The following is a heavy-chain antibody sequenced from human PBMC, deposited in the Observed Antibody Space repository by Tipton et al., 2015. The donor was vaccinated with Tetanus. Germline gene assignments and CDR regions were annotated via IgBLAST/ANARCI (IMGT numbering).Heavy chain of an antibody. D-gene: IGHD3-10*01. CDR1: GGTFSSYA. CDR2: IIPIFGTA. Sequence: QSGAEVKKPGSSVTVSCKASGGTFSSYAISWVRQAPGQGLEWMGGIIPIFGTANYAQKFQGRVTITADESTSTAYMELSSLRSEDTAVYYCARAFQAQYYYGSGSYYNVFDYWGQGTLVTVSS. J-gene: IGHJ4*02. V-gene: IGHV1-69*01. CDR3: ARAFQAQYYYGSGSYYNVFDY.